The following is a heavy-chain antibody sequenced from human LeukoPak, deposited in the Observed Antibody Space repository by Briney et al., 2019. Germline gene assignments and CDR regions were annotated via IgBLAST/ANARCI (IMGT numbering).Heavy chain of an antibody. V-gene: IGHV1-24*01. J-gene: IGHJ4*02. CDR2: FDPEDGET. CDR1: GYTLTELS. Sequence: ASVKVSCKVSGYTLTELSMHWVRQAPGKGREGMGGFDPEDGETIYAQKFQGRVTMTEDTSTDTAYMELSSLRSEDTAVYYCATPRIAVALLFDYWGQGTLVTVSS. D-gene: IGHD6-19*01. CDR3: ATPRIAVALLFDY.